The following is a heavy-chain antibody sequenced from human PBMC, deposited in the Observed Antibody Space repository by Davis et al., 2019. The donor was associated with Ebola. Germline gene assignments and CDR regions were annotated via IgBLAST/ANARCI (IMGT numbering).Heavy chain of an antibody. CDR3: ARHRVGASDY. V-gene: IGHV4-39*01. CDR1: GGSVSSSSYY. Sequence: MPSETLSLTCTVSGGSVSSSSYYWGWIRQPPGKGLEWIGTIYYSGSTYYNPSLKSRVTTSVDTSKNQFTLKLSSVTAADTAVYYCARHRVGASDYWGQGTLVTVSS. D-gene: IGHD1-26*01. J-gene: IGHJ4*02. CDR2: IYYSGST.